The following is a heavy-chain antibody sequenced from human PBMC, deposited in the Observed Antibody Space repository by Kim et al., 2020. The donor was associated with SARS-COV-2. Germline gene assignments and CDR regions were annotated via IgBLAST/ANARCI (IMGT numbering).Heavy chain of an antibody. Sequence: SETLSLTCNVSGVSIRRYYWSWIRQPPGKGPERIGSFYYSGGTNYLPSLKRRVAISVVTSTNQFSLKLSSVTAADTAVYFCARHDDYADPFDNWGQGILVTVSS. CDR3: ARHDDYADPFDN. J-gene: IGHJ4*02. V-gene: IGHV4-59*08. CDR2: FYYSGGT. CDR1: GVSIRRYY. D-gene: IGHD3-16*01.